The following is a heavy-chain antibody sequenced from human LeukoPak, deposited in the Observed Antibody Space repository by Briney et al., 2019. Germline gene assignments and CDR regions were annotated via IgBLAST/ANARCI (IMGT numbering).Heavy chain of an antibody. J-gene: IGHJ6*02. CDR2: IYYSGST. CDR3: ARADFWSAQSTNGMDV. CDR1: GGSIGSGGYY. D-gene: IGHD3-3*01. V-gene: IGHV4-31*03. Sequence: SPSETLSLTCTVSGGSIGSGGYYWSWIRQHPGKGLEWIGYIYYSGSTYYNPSLKSRVTISVDASKNQFSLKLSSVTAADTAVYYCARADFWSAQSTNGMDVWGQGTTVTVSS.